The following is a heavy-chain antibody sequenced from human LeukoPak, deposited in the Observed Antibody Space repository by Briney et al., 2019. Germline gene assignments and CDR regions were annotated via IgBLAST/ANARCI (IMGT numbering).Heavy chain of an antibody. CDR3: ARAIQFGGYFDY. D-gene: IGHD2-15*01. Sequence: RWLRPPYRKGLKWVSVIYGGGTTHYADSVRGRFTISRDNSKNTLYLQMNSLRADDTAVYYCARAIQFGGYFDYWGQGTLVTVSS. J-gene: IGHJ4*02. V-gene: IGHV3-53*01. CDR2: IYGGGTT.